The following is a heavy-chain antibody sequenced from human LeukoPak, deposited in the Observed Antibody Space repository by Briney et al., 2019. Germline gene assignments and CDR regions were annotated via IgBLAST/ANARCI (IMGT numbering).Heavy chain of an antibody. Sequence: SQTLSLTCAISGDSVSSNRAAWRWIRQSPSRGLEWLGRTYYRSNRYHDYAVAVKSRISINPDTSKNQFSLQLNSVTPYDTAVYYCVTGYYDSWGQGTLVIVSS. D-gene: IGHD1-14*01. CDR2: TYYRSNRYH. J-gene: IGHJ4*02. CDR3: VTGYYDS. V-gene: IGHV6-1*01. CDR1: GDSVSSNRAA.